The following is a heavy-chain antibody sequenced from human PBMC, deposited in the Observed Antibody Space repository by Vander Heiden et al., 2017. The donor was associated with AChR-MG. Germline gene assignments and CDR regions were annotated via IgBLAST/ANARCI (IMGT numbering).Heavy chain of an antibody. CDR3: ARDTDIVVVVAATKYYYYGMDV. V-gene: IGHV1-69*06. Sequence: QVQLVQSGAEVKKPGSSVKVSCKASGGTFSSYAISWVRQAPGQGLEWMGGIIPIFGTANYAQKFQGRVTITADKSTSTAYMELSSLRSEDTAVYYCARDTDIVVVVAATKYYYYGMDVWGQGTTVTVSS. CDR1: GGTFSSYA. CDR2: IIPIFGTA. J-gene: IGHJ6*02. D-gene: IGHD2-15*01.